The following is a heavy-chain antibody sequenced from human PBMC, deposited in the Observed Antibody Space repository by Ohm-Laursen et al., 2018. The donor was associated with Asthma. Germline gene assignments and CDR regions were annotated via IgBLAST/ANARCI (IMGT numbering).Heavy chain of an antibody. J-gene: IGHJ4*02. V-gene: IGHV3-23*01. CDR3: ASPSEHYYDSSGYYPDY. Sequence: SLRLSCAACGFTFSSYAMSWVRQAPGKGLEWVSAISGSGGSTYYADSVKGRFTISRDNSKNTLYLQMNSLRAEDTAVYYCASPSEHYYDSSGYYPDYWGQGTLVTVSS. D-gene: IGHD3-22*01. CDR2: ISGSGGST. CDR1: GFTFSSYA.